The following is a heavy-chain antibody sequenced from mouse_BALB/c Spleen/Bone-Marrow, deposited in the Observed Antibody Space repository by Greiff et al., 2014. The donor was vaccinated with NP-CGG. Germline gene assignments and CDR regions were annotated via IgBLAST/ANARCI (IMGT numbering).Heavy chain of an antibody. CDR2: INPDSNTI. J-gene: IGHJ2*01. CDR1: GFDFSRYW. CDR3: ARLSYYGLTDY. D-gene: IGHD1-2*01. Sequence: EVQLQQSGGGLVQPGGSLKLSCAASGFDFSRYWMSWVRQAPGKGLEWIGEINPDSNTINYTPSLKDKFIISRDNAKNTLYLQMRKVRSEDTALYYCARLSYYGLTDYWGQGTTLTVST. V-gene: IGHV4-1*02.